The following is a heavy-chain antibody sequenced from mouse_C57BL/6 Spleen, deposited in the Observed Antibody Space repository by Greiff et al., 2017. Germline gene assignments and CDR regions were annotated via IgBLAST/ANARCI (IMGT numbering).Heavy chain of an antibody. CDR3: ARSELKLLHARDY. V-gene: IGHV1-42*01. CDR2: INPSTGGT. Sequence: VQLQQSGPELVKPGASVKISCKASGYSFTGYYMNWVKQSPEKSLEWIGEINPSTGGTTYNQKFKAKATLTVDKSSSTAYMQLKSLTSEDSAVYYCARSELKLLHARDYWGQGTSVTVSS. CDR1: GYSFTGYY. D-gene: IGHD3-2*02. J-gene: IGHJ4*01.